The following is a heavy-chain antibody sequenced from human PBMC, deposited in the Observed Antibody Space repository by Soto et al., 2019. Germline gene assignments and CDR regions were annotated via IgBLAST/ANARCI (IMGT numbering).Heavy chain of an antibody. CDR2: INPSGGST. J-gene: IGHJ6*02. V-gene: IGHV1-46*01. Sequence: ASVKVSCKACGYTFTSYYMHWMRHAPGQRLEWMGIINPSGGSTSYAQKFQGRVTMTRDTSTSTVYMELSSLRSEDTAVYYCARDYAPVAGTHYYGMNVWGQGPTVTVSS. D-gene: IGHD6-19*01. CDR1: GYTFTSYY. CDR3: ARDYAPVAGTHYYGMNV.